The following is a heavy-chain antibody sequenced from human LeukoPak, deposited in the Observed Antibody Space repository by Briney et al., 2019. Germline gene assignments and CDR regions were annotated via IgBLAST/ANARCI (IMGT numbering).Heavy chain of an antibody. J-gene: IGHJ4*02. CDR2: ISSNGGST. V-gene: IGHV3-64*01. CDR1: GFTFSSYA. D-gene: IGHD5-18*01. Sequence: GGSLRLSCAASGFTFSSYAMHCVRQASGKGLEYVSAISSNGGSTYYANSVKGGFTISRDNSKNTLYLQMGSLRAEDMAVYYSARVIGGYSYGPFDYWGQGTLVTVSS. CDR3: ARVIGGYSYGPFDY.